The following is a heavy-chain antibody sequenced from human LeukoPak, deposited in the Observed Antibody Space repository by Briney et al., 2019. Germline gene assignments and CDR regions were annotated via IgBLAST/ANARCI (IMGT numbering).Heavy chain of an antibody. CDR3: ARDVESRSGWFGVRRYFDY. D-gene: IGHD6-19*01. Sequence: GRSLRLSCAASGFTFSSYGMHWVRQAPGKGLEWVAVISYDGSNKYYADSVKGRFTISRDNSKNTLYLQMNSLRAEDTAVYYCARDVESRSGWFGVRRYFDYWGQGTLVTVSS. CDR2: ISYDGSNK. CDR1: GFTFSSYG. V-gene: IGHV3-30*03. J-gene: IGHJ4*02.